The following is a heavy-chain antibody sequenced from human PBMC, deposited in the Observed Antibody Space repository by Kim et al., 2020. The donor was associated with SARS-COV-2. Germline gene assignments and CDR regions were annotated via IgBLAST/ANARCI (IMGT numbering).Heavy chain of an antibody. J-gene: IGHJ6*03. CDR1: GGTLSTYA. CDR2: IIPILRLA. CDR3: AISAADRVYYYYMDV. D-gene: IGHD6-13*01. V-gene: IGHV1-69*04. Sequence: SVKVSCKASGGTLSTYAISWVRQAPGQGLEWMGRIIPILRLADYSQKFQGRVTIIADKSTNTAYMELNSLRSEDTAVYYCAISAADRVYYYYMDVWGEGTTVTVSS.